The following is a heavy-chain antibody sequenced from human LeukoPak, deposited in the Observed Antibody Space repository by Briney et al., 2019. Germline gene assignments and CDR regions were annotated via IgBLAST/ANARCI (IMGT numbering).Heavy chain of an antibody. D-gene: IGHD2-21*01. CDR1: GGSITNYY. Sequence: PLETLSLTCTVSGGSITNYYWSWIRQPPGKGLEWITYIYQTGNTDYNPSLKSRVTISLDTSKNQFSLQLSSVTAADTAVYYCARHEFASPFDSWGQGTLVTVSS. V-gene: IGHV4-59*08. J-gene: IGHJ4*02. CDR3: ARHEFASPFDS. CDR2: IYQTGNT.